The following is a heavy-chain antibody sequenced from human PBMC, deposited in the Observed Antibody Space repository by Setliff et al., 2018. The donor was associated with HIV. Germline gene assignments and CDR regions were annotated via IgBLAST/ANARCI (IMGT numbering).Heavy chain of an antibody. Sequence: PGGSLRLSCAASGFAFRNYIFHWVRQAPGKGLEWVAIISSDGSDKNYADSVKGRFTISRDNAKNSVFLQMNGLGFEDTAVYYCARLRIPGDSWGQGTLVTVSS. CDR2: ISSDGSDK. V-gene: IGHV3-30*07. CDR3: ARLRIPGDS. CDR1: GFAFRNYI. J-gene: IGHJ4*02.